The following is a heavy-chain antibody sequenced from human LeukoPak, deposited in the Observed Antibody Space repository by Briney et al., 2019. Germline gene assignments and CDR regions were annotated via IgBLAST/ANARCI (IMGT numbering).Heavy chain of an antibody. CDR3: ARVRGSGSYQKPPNWFDP. V-gene: IGHV1-18*01. Sequence: ASVKVSCKASGYTFTSYGISWVRQAPGQGLEWMGWISAYNGNTNYAQKLQGRVTMTTDTSTSTAYMELRSLRSDDTAVYYCARVRGSGSYQKPPNWFDPWGQGTLVTVSS. J-gene: IGHJ5*02. CDR1: GYTFTSYG. CDR2: ISAYNGNT. D-gene: IGHD3-10*01.